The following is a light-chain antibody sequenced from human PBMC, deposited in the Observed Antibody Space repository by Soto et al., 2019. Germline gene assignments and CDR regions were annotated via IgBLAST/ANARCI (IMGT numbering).Light chain of an antibody. Sequence: EIILTQSPDTLPFSPGERATLSCRASQTVSSNYLAWCQQRPGQAPRLLIYGASTRAAGIPDRFSGSGSGTDFTLTITRLEPEDSAVYFCQQYGSSPWTFGQGTKVDIK. CDR3: QQYGSSPWT. V-gene: IGKV3-20*01. CDR1: QTVSSNY. J-gene: IGKJ1*01. CDR2: GAS.